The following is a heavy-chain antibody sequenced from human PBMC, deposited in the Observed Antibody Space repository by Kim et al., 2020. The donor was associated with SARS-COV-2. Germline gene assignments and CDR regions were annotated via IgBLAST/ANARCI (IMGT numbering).Heavy chain of an antibody. J-gene: IGHJ4*02. V-gene: IGHV3-30*18. Sequence: GGSLRLSCAASGFTFSNYGMHWVRQAPGKGLEWVALISNDGENTDYRDSVKGRFTISRDNSKSTLYLEMNSLRTDDTAVFYCAKGHCGDDCYSRSADYWGQGTLVAVSS. CDR3: AKGHCGDDCYSRSADY. CDR1: GFTFSNYG. D-gene: IGHD2-21*02. CDR2: ISNDGENT.